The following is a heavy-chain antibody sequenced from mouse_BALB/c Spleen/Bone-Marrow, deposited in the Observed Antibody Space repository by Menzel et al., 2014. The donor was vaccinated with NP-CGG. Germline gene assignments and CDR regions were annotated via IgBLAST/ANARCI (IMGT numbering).Heavy chain of an antibody. V-gene: IGHV1-15*01. CDR2: IHPGSGNT. J-gene: IGHJ3*01. D-gene: IGHD2-14*01. Sequence: QVQLKQSGAELVRPGASVKLSCKALGYTFTDYEMHWVKQTPVNGLEWIGAIHPGSGNTAYNQKFKGKATLTADKSSSTAYMELSGLTSEDSAVYYCIRGNYRYSWFAYWGQGTLVTVSA. CDR1: GYTFTDYE. CDR3: IRGNYRYSWFAY.